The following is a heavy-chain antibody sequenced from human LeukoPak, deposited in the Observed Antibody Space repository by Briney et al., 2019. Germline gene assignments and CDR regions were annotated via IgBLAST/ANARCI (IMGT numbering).Heavy chain of an antibody. CDR2: INHSGST. CDR3: ARTYSSGWYGLAFDI. D-gene: IGHD6-19*01. J-gene: IGHJ3*02. Sequence: PSETLSLTCAVYGGSFSGYYWSWIRQPPGKGLEWIGEINHSGSTNYNPSLKSRVTISVDTSKNQFSLKLSSVTAADTAVYYCARTYSSGWYGLAFDIWGQGTMVTVSS. V-gene: IGHV4-34*01. CDR1: GGSFSGYY.